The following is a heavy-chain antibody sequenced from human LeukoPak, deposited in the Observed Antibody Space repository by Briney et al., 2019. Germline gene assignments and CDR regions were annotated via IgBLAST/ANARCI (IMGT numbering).Heavy chain of an antibody. CDR1: GYTFTSYY. Sequence: ASVKVSCKASGYTFTSYYMHWVRQAPGQGLEWMGIINPSGGSTSYAQKFQGRVTMTRDTSTSTVYMELSSLRSEDTAVYYCARVDVSGASSAWFDPWGQGTLVTVSS. D-gene: IGHD4/OR15-4a*01. CDR2: INPSGGST. J-gene: IGHJ5*02. CDR3: ARVDVSGASSAWFDP. V-gene: IGHV1-46*03.